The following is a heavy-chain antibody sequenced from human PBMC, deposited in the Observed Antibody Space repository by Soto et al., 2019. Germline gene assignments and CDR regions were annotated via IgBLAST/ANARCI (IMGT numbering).Heavy chain of an antibody. CDR2: IFPGDSDT. D-gene: IGHD2-8*02. Sequence: GESLKISCKGSGYNFANYWIGWVRQVPGKGLEWMGMIFPGDSDTKNSPSLQGQITMSVDKSNSSAYLQWRSLKASDTAMYYCAAGYSTGLDAFDPWGQGTLVTVS. V-gene: IGHV5-51*01. J-gene: IGHJ5*02. CDR1: GYNFANYW. CDR3: AAGYSTGLDAFDP.